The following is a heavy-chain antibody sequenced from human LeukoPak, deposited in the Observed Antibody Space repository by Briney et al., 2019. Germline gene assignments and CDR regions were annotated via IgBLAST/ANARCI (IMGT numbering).Heavy chain of an antibody. Sequence: SETLSLTCAGYGGSFSNYYWSWIRQPPGKGLEWIGEINHSGTTNYNPSLESRVTISVDTSKNQFSLNLTSLTAADTAVYYCVSQSTDWANFEYWGQGTLVTVSS. D-gene: IGHD3-9*01. CDR1: GGSFSNYY. V-gene: IGHV4-34*01. CDR2: INHSGTT. J-gene: IGHJ4*02. CDR3: VSQSTDWANFEY.